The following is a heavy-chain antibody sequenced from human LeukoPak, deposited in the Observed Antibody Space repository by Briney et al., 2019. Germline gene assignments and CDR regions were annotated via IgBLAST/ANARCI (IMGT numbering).Heavy chain of an antibody. CDR1: GGSISSSSYY. V-gene: IGHV4-39*07. CDR3: AREWRYCSDTSCYRNAFDI. J-gene: IGHJ3*02. CDR2: IYYSGST. D-gene: IGHD2-2*02. Sequence: SETLSLTCTVSGGSISSSSYYWGWIRQPPGKGLEWIGSIYYSGSTYYNPSLKSRVTISVDTSKNQFSLKLSSVTAADTAVYYCAREWRYCSDTSCYRNAFDIWGQGTLVTVSS.